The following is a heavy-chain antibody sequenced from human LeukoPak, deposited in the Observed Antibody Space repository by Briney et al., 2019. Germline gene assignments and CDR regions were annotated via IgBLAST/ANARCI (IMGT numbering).Heavy chain of an antibody. V-gene: IGHV3-23*01. Sequence: GGSLRLSCIASGFSFASYAMSWVRQAPGKGLEWVSAISTRGDITYDADSVKGRFTISRDNSKNTVYLQMNSLRPEDTAMYFWARGLIGSPPRFDYWGQGTLVAVSS. CDR3: ARGLIGSPPRFDY. CDR2: ISTRGDIT. J-gene: IGHJ4*02. D-gene: IGHD3-16*01. CDR1: GFSFASYA.